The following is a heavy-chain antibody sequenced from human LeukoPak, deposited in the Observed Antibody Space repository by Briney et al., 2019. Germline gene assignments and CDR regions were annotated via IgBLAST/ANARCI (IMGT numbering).Heavy chain of an antibody. V-gene: IGHV3-7*04. Sequence: GGSLKLSCEASGFTFRNYWMNWVRQAPGKGLEWVAGISGDGSERDYVDSVRGRFTISRDNAKNSLYLQMNSLTAEDTAVYYCGRDPDSWGQGTVVTVSS. CDR2: ISGDGSER. CDR1: GFTFRNYW. CDR3: GRDPDS. J-gene: IGHJ5*01.